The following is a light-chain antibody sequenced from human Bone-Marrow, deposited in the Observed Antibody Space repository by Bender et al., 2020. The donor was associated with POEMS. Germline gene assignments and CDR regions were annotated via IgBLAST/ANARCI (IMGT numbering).Light chain of an antibody. J-gene: IGLJ2*01. CDR2: DVT. Sequence: QSVLTQPASVSGSPGQSITISCTGTNSDIGGYDYVSWYQQHPGKAPKLMIFDVTSRPSGVSYRFSGSKSGNTASLTISGLQTEDEAHYYCSSYTSITTAVIFGGGTKLTVL. CDR1: NSDIGGYDY. V-gene: IGLV2-14*03. CDR3: SSYTSITTAVI.